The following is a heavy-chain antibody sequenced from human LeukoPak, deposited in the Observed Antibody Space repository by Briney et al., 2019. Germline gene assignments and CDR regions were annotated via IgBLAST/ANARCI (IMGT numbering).Heavy chain of an antibody. D-gene: IGHD1-26*01. CDR1: GFTFSGYS. V-gene: IGHV3-21*01. Sequence: GGSLRLSCAASGFTFSGYSMSWVRQAPGKGLEWVSSISTSSSYIYYADSVKGRFTISRHNAKNSLYLQMNSLRAEDTAVYYCARDVKGRWELLGSHDYWGQGTLVTVSS. CDR2: ISTSSSYI. CDR3: ARDVKGRWELLGSHDY. J-gene: IGHJ4*02.